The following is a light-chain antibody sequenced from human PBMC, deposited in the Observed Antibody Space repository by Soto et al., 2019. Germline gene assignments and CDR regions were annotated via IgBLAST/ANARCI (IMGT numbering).Light chain of an antibody. V-gene: IGKV1-33*01. CDR3: QHYDNLPPNT. J-gene: IGKJ2*01. CDR2: DAS. CDR1: QDISNY. Sequence: DIQMTQSPSSLSASVGDRFTITCQASQDISNYLNWYQQKRGKAPKLLIYDASNLERGVPSRFSGSGSGTDLIFTINSLQPEDIATCYCQHYDNLPPNTFGQGTKLGI.